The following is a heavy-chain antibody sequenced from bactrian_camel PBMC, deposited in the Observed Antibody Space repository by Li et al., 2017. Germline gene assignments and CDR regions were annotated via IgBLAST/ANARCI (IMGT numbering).Heavy chain of an antibody. CDR2: IRDDRRA. V-gene: IGHV3S68*01. Sequence: HVQLVESGGGSVQAGGSLRLSCVASRFTYNTYYMGWFRQAPGKQREWVSCIRDDRRAKSADSVKGRFTISKDNAKNTLYLQMNNLKPEDTAMYYCAAESTSSSGTYCDITEWGYQYWGQGTQVTVS. CDR3: AAESTSSSGTYCDITEWGYQY. D-gene: IGHD2*01. J-gene: IGHJ4*01. CDR1: RFTYNTYY.